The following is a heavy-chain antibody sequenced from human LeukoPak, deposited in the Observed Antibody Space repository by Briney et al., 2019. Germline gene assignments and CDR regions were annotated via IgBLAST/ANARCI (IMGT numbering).Heavy chain of an antibody. D-gene: IGHD3-22*01. CDR3: AKDYDSSGYYFAFDI. J-gene: IGHJ3*02. V-gene: IGHV3-30*18. CDR1: GFTFSSYG. Sequence: GGSLSLSCAASGFTFSSYGMHWVRQAPGKGLEWVAVISYDGSNKYYADSVKGRFTISRDNSENTLYLQMNSLRAEDTAVYYCAKDYDSSGYYFAFDIWGQGTMVTVSS. CDR2: ISYDGSNK.